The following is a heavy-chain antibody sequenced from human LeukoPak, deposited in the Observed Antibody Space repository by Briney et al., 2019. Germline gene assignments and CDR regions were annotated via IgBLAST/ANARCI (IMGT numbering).Heavy chain of an antibody. CDR1: GFTFSNAW. D-gene: IGHD6-13*01. CDR2: SKIKTDGGTT. CDR3: TTDGGQQLVTDYGMDV. V-gene: IGHV3-15*07. Sequence: GGSVRLSFAASGFTFSNAWMNGVRQAPGKGLEWVGRSKIKTDGGTTDSAAPVKGRFTISRDDSKNTLYLQMNSLKTEDTAVYYCTTDGGQQLVTDYGMDVWGQGTTVTVSS. J-gene: IGHJ6*02.